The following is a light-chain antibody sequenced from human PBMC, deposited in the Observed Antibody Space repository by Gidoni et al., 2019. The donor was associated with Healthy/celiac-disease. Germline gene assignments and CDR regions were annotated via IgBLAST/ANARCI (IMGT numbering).Light chain of an antibody. CDR1: QSVSSY. Sequence: ELVLSQSPAPLSVSPGERATLSCTASQSVSSYLAWYQQKPGQAPKLLIYDASNRDTGIPARFSGSGSGTDFTLTISSLEPEDIAVYYCQQRSNWLPITFGEGTRLEIK. J-gene: IGKJ5*01. V-gene: IGKV3-11*01. CDR2: DAS. CDR3: QQRSNWLPIT.